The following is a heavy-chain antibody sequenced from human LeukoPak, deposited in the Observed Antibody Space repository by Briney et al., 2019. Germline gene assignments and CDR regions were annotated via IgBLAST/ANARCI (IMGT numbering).Heavy chain of an antibody. D-gene: IGHD6-13*01. CDR3: ETHPYRLVAAAGHSSHWFVR. CDR2: IGGRGDRT. CDR1: VFIFRSYA. V-gene: IGHV3-23*01. Sequence: GGSLRLSCAASVFIFRSYAMSGVRQAPGKGREGVSGIGGRGDRTYYADSVKGRFTISRDNSKNTLYLHVNSLRVEAPAVYYLETHPYRLVAAAGHSSHWFVRWGEGTLVTVSS. J-gene: IGHJ5*02.